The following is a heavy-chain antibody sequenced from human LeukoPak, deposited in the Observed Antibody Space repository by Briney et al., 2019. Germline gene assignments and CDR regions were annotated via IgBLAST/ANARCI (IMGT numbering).Heavy chain of an antibody. J-gene: IGHJ4*02. CDR3: ARGGSYFDY. CDR2: IIPIFDTT. CDR1: GGTFSSYA. V-gene: IGHV1-69*05. D-gene: IGHD5-12*01. Sequence: SVKVSCKASGGTFSSYAISWVRQAPGQGLEWMGRIIPIFDTTTYAQKFQGRVTITTDESTSTAYMELSSLRSEDTAVYYCARGGSYFDYWGQGPLVTVSS.